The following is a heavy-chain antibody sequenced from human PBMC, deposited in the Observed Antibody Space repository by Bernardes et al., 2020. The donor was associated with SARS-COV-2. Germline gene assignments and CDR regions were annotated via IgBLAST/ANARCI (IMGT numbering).Heavy chain of an antibody. D-gene: IGHD3-22*01. Sequence: ASVKVSCKASGYTFTGYYMHWVRQAPGQGLEWMGWINPNSGGTNYAQKFQGWVTMTRDTSISTAYMELSRLRSDDTAVYYCARTPYYYDSSGYYLDRVGAFDIWGQGTMVTVSS. V-gene: IGHV1-2*04. CDR2: INPNSGGT. CDR3: ARTPYYYDSSGYYLDRVGAFDI. J-gene: IGHJ3*02. CDR1: GYTFTGYY.